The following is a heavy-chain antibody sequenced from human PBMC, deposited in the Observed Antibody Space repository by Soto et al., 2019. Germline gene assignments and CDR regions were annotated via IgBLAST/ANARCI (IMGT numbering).Heavy chain of an antibody. CDR1: GFTVSSNY. Sequence: GGSLRLSCAASGFTVSSNYMSWVRQAPGKGLEWVSVIYSGGSTYYADSVKGRFTISRHNSKNTLYLQMSSLRAEDTAVYYCATIRRKIFGVVLQSGNYYYYYMDVWGKGTTVTVSS. CDR3: ATIRRKIFGVVLQSGNYYYYYMDV. CDR2: IYSGGST. V-gene: IGHV3-53*04. D-gene: IGHD3-3*01. J-gene: IGHJ6*03.